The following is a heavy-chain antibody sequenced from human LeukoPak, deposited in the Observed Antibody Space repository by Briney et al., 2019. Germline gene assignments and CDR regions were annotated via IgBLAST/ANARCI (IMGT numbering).Heavy chain of an antibody. V-gene: IGHV4-4*09. CDR1: GVSISNYF. CDR2: VYPSGST. Sequence: SSETLSLTCTVSGVSISNYFWSWIRQSPHKGLEWIGYVYPSGSTNYNPSLKDRVTMSLDTSMSRFSLNLTSVTAADTAVYYCVRPWGVWGKGTTVTVFS. J-gene: IGHJ6*04. CDR3: VRPWGV. D-gene: IGHD1-26*01.